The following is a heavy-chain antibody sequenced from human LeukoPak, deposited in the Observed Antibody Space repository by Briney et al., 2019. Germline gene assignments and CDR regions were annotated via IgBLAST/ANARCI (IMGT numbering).Heavy chain of an antibody. J-gene: IGHJ4*02. CDR2: IKNDGGAT. D-gene: IGHD2-8*01. CDR3: NGPTY. CDR1: GFPFGNYW. Sequence: PGGSLSLSCVASGFPFGNYWMNWVRQAPGKGLEWVANIKNDGGATYYLDSVKGRFTISRDNAKSSLYLQMDSLRAEDTAVYYCNGPTYWGQGTLVTVSS. V-gene: IGHV3-7*05.